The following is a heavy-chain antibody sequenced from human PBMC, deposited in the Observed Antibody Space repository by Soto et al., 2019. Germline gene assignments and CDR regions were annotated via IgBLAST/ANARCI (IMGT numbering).Heavy chain of an antibody. D-gene: IGHD5-12*01. Sequence: PSETLSLTCTVSGGSISSYYWSWIRQPPGKGLEWIGYIYYSGSTNYNPSLKSRVTISVDTSKNQFSLKLSSVTAADTAVYYCARGKWPSDYYYYMDVWGKGTTVTVSS. CDR2: IYYSGST. CDR3: ARGKWPSDYYYYMDV. V-gene: IGHV4-59*01. J-gene: IGHJ6*03. CDR1: GGSISSYY.